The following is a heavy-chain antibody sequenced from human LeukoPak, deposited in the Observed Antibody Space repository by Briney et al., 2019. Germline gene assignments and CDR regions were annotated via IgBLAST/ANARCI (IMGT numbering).Heavy chain of an antibody. V-gene: IGHV1-69*05. J-gene: IGHJ4*02. CDR2: IIPIFGTA. Sequence: SVKVSCKASGGTFSSYAISWVRQAPGQGLEWMGGIIPIFGTANYAQKFQGRVTITTDESTSTAYMELSSLRSEDTAVYYCARAGYQYCGGDCYSDYWGQGTLVTVSS. D-gene: IGHD2-21*01. CDR3: ARAGYQYCGGDCYSDY. CDR1: GGTFSSYA.